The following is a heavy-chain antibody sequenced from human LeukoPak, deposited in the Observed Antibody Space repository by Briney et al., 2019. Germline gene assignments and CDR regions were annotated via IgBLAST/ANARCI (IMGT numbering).Heavy chain of an antibody. V-gene: IGHV3-48*02. D-gene: IGHD3-16*01. CDR3: ARSVGGHFDY. Sequence: PGGSLRLSCAAFGFTFSVYNMNWVRQPPGMGLEWVSYITSNSATIQYADSVKGRFTISRDNAKNSLSLQMNSLRDEDTAVYYCARSVGGHFDYWGQGMLVTVSS. CDR2: ITSNSATI. J-gene: IGHJ4*02. CDR1: GFTFSVYN.